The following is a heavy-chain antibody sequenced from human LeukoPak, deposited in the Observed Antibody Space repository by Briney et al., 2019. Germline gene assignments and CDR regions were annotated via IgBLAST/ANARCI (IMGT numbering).Heavy chain of an antibody. CDR3: ARGARKGDDYGGFFDY. V-gene: IGHV3-30*04. D-gene: IGHD4-23*01. CDR1: GFTFSNYE. Sequence: GGSLRLSCAASGFTFSNYEMHWVRQAPGKGLEWVAVVPYDGSYKDYADSVKGRFTISRDNSRNTLYLQMNSLRPQDTAVYYCARGARKGDDYGGFFDYWGQGTLVTVSS. J-gene: IGHJ4*02. CDR2: VPYDGSYK.